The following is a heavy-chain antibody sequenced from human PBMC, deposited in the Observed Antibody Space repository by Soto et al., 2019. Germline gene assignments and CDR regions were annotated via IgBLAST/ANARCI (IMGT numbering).Heavy chain of an antibody. D-gene: IGHD3-10*01. J-gene: IGHJ4*02. CDR1: GYSFTDYG. Sequence: QVHLVQSGSDVKTTGAAVKVSCKASGYSFTDYGVSWVRQAPGQGLEWMGWLNVYSGTPNYLPKFQGRVTMTADTSTNTLYMERRSLTSEDTAVYYWARGRGGYLHLSGHTHNYLDSWGQGTLVTVSS. CDR3: ARGRGGYLHLSGHTHNYLDS. V-gene: IGHV1-18*01. CDR2: LNVYSGTP.